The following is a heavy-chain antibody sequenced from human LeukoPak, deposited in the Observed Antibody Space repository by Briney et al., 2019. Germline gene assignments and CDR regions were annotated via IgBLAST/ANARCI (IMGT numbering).Heavy chain of an antibody. CDR3: AKHGRFTGGKSEIDY. J-gene: IGHJ4*02. V-gene: IGHV3-23*01. Sequence: PGGSLRLSCAASGFTFSNYAMTWVRQAPGEGREWVSAITGSGSTPTYAASVKGRFPFSRDNSKNPLYLQVDSLRAEDTALYYCAKHGRFTGGKSEIDYWGRGILVTVS. D-gene: IGHD2-8*02. CDR2: ITGSGSTP. CDR1: GFTFSNYA.